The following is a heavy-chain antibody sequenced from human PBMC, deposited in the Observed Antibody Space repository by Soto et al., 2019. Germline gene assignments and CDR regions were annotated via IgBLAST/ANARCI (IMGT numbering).Heavy chain of an antibody. CDR1: GYTFTSYD. CDR2: MNPNSGST. CDR3: ARAPGFYGDFFDY. Sequence: ASVKVSCKASGYTFTSYDINWVRQATGQGFEWMGWMNPNSGSTGYADSVKGRFTVSRDNAKNSLYLQMNSLRADDTAFYYCARAPGFYGDFFDYWGQGTLVTVSS. J-gene: IGHJ4*02. V-gene: IGHV1-8*01. D-gene: IGHD4-17*01.